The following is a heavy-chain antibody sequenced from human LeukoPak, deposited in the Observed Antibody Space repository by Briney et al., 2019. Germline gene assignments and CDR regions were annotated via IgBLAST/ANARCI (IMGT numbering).Heavy chain of an antibody. CDR2: ISSSSSYI. J-gene: IGHJ4*02. V-gene: IGHV3-21*01. D-gene: IGHD2-15*01. Sequence: GGSLRLSCAASGFIFSSYWMAWVRQAPGKGLEWVSSISSSSSYIYYADSVKGRFTISRDNAKNSLYLQMNSLRAEDTAVYYCARGGYCSGGSCARRLDYWGQGTLVTVSS. CDR3: ARGGYCSGGSCARRLDY. CDR1: GFIFSSYW.